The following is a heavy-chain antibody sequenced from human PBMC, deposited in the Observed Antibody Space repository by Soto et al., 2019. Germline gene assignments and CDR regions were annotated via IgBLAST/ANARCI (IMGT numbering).Heavy chain of an antibody. CDR1: GFTFSSYG. Sequence: PGGSLRLSCAASGFTFSSYGMHWVRQAPGKGLEWVAVISYDGSNKYYADSVKGRFTISRDNSKNTLYLQMNSLRAEDTAVYYCAKDEAIVVVPAAMALGVDYWGQGTLVTVSS. V-gene: IGHV3-30*18. CDR2: ISYDGSNK. J-gene: IGHJ4*02. D-gene: IGHD2-2*01. CDR3: AKDEAIVVVPAAMALGVDY.